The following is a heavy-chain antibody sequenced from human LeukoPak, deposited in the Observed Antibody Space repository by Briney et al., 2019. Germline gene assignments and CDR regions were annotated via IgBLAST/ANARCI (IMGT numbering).Heavy chain of an antibody. V-gene: IGHV1-69*04. J-gene: IGHJ4*02. D-gene: IGHD3-22*01. CDR2: IIPIFGIA. Sequence: ASVKVSCKASGGTFSSYAISWVRQAPGQGLEWMGRIIPIFGIANYAQKFQGRVTITADKSTSTAYMELSSLRSEDTAVYYCAREVTSGYYYDSSGCIDYWGQGTLVTVSS. CDR1: GGTFSSYA. CDR3: AREVTSGYYYDSSGCIDY.